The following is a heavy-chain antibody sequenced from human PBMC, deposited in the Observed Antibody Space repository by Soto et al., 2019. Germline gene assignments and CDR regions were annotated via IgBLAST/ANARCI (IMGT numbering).Heavy chain of an antibody. Sequence: VQLLESGGGLVQPGESLTLSCAASGFTFSNYAMHWVRQAPGKGLNWVSTISDSGGSIYYIDSVRGRFTISRDSSKNTLYLRMNSLRVEDTAIYYCVKGGASYTSSWYAHWGRGILVTVSS. CDR3: VKGGASYTSSWYAH. D-gene: IGHD6-13*01. V-gene: IGHV3-23*01. CDR1: GFTFSNYA. J-gene: IGHJ5*02. CDR2: ISDSGGSI.